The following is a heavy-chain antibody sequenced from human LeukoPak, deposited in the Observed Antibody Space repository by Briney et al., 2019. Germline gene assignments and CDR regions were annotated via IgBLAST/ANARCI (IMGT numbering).Heavy chain of an antibody. V-gene: IGHV5-51*01. CDR2: IYPGDFDT. CDR1: GYSFTSYW. Sequence: GESLKISCKGSGYSFTSYWIAWVRQMPGKGLEWMGIIYPGDFDTKYSPSFQGQVTISVDKSISTAYLQWSSLKASDTAMYYCARLAGGYLFYFNFWGQGTLVTVSS. D-gene: IGHD5-12*01. J-gene: IGHJ4*02. CDR3: ARLAGGYLFYFNF.